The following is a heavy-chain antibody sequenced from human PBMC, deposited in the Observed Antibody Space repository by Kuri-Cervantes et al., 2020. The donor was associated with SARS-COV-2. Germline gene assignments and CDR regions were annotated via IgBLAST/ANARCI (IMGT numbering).Heavy chain of an antibody. CDR1: GDSISSTY. Sequence: GSLRLSCDVSGDSISSTYWSWIRQPPGRGLEWIGFVHYSGTTSYSPSLKSRVTISVDTSKNQFSLKLSSVTAADTAVYYCARGRSFVGNWGQGTLVTVSS. D-gene: IGHD3-16*01. V-gene: IGHV4-59*12. J-gene: IGHJ4*02. CDR2: VHYSGTT. CDR3: ARGRSFVGN.